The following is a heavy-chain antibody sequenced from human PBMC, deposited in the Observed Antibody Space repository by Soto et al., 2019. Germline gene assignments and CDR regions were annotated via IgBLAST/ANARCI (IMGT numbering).Heavy chain of an antibody. J-gene: IGHJ4*02. V-gene: IGHV4-39*01. CDR1: GGSISSSSYY. CDR2: IYYSGST. Sequence: QLQLQESGPGLVKPSETLSLTCTVSGGSISSSSYYWGWIRQPPGKGLEWIGSIYYSGSTYYNPSLKSRVTISVDTANNQFSLKLSSVTATDTAVYYCARHPEDPFDWLLEEGGFDYWGQGTLVTVSS. CDR3: ARHPEDPFDWLLEEGGFDY. D-gene: IGHD3-9*01.